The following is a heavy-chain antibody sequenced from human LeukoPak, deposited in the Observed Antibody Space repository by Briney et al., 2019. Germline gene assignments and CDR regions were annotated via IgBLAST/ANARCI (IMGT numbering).Heavy chain of an antibody. CDR1: GFTFSSYG. Sequence: GRSLRLSCAASGFTFSSYGMHWVREAPGKGLVWVAVISYDGSNKYYAASVKGRFTISRDNSKNTLYLQMNSLRAEDTAVYYCAKGWQWLSSFWGQGTLVTVSS. CDR3: AKGWQWLSSF. V-gene: IGHV3-30*18. J-gene: IGHJ4*02. CDR2: ISYDGSNK. D-gene: IGHD6-19*01.